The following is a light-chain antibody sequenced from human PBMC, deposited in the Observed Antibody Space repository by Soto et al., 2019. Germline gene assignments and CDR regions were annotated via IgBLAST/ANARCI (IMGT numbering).Light chain of an antibody. CDR3: QQYSDSPPT. V-gene: IGKV3-20*01. CDR2: GAS. CDR1: QRVSARY. Sequence: IMFTQSPGTLSLSPGDRATLSYRASQRVSARYLAWYHQKPGQAPRLLIFGASDRATGIPDRFSGSGSGTDFTLTIDRLEPEDFAMYYCQQYSDSPPTFGQGTKVDIK. J-gene: IGKJ1*01.